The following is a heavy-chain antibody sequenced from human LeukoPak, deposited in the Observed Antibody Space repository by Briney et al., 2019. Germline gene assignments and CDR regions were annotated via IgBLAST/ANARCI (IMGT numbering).Heavy chain of an antibody. D-gene: IGHD2-8*01. CDR3: ACLSSNGRRAFDI. J-gene: IGHJ3*02. CDR2: IYYSGNT. CDR1: GGSISSYY. V-gene: IGHV4-59*08. Sequence: SETLSLTCTVSGGSISSYYWTWIRQPPGKGLEWVGYIYYSGNTNHNPSLKSRVTISVDTSKSQFSLKLSSVTAADTAVYYCACLSSNGRRAFDIWGQGTTVTVSS.